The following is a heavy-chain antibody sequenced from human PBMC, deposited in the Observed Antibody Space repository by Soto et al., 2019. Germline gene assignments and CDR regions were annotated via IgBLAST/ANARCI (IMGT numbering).Heavy chain of an antibody. D-gene: IGHD3-10*01. Sequence: EVQLVESGGGLVKPGGSLRLSCAASGFTFSNAWMSWVRQAPGKGLEWVGRIKSKTDGGTTDYAAPVKGRFTISRDDSKNTLYLQMNSLKTEDTAVYYCTTVPMVRTVNYYYYGMDVWGQGTTVTVSS. CDR1: GFTFSNAW. CDR3: TTVPMVRTVNYYYYGMDV. CDR2: IKSKTDGGTT. V-gene: IGHV3-15*01. J-gene: IGHJ6*02.